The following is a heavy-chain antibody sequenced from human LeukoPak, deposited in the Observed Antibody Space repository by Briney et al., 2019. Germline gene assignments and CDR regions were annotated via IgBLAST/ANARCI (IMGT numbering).Heavy chain of an antibody. CDR1: GGTFSSYA. V-gene: IGHV1-69*04. CDR3: ARDVRAYCGGDCYSAEYFQH. D-gene: IGHD2-21*02. CDR2: IIPILGIA. Sequence: SVKVSCKGSGGTFSSYAISWVRQAPGQGLEWMGRIIPILGIANYAQKFQGRVTITADKSTSTAYMELSSLRSEDTAVYYCARDVRAYCGGDCYSAEYFQHWGQGTLVTVSS. J-gene: IGHJ1*01.